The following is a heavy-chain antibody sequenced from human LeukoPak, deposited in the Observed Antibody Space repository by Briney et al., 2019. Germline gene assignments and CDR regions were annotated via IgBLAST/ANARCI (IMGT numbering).Heavy chain of an antibody. CDR1: GYSSSTYW. V-gene: IGHV5-51*01. D-gene: IGHD6-19*01. CDR3: ARQAYSSGHDAFDF. CDR2: IYPGDSDT. Sequence: GESLKITCQGSGYSSSTYWIGWVRQMPGKGLEWMGIIYPGDSDTRYSPSFQGHVTISADKSTSTAYLQWSSLKASDTAMYFCARQAYSSGHDAFDFWGQGTMLTVSS. J-gene: IGHJ3*01.